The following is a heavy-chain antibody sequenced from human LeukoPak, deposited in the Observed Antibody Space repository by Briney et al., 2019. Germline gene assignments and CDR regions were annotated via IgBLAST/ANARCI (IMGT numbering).Heavy chain of an antibody. D-gene: IGHD2-15*01. CDR2: VSSNGGST. V-gene: IGHV3-64*01. CDR1: GFTFSSYA. Sequence: GGSLRLSCAASGFTFSSYAMHWVRQAPGNGLEYVSAVSSNGGSTYYANSVKGRFTISRDNSKNTLYLQMGSLRAEDMAVYYCARDGGYCSGGSCPSYYFDYWGQGTLVTVSS. CDR3: ARDGGYCSGGSCPSYYFDY. J-gene: IGHJ4*02.